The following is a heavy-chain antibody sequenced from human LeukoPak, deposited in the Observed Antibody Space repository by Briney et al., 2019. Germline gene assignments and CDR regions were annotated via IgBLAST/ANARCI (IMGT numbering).Heavy chain of an antibody. CDR2: INHSGST. Sequence: SETLSLTCAVYGGSLSGYYWSWIRQPPGKGLEWIGEINHSGSTNYNPSLKSRVTISVDTSKNRFSLKLSSVTAADTAVYYCARGPDSSGWYVWGQGTTVTVSS. D-gene: IGHD6-19*01. J-gene: IGHJ6*02. CDR1: GGSLSGYY. CDR3: ARGPDSSGWYV. V-gene: IGHV4-34*01.